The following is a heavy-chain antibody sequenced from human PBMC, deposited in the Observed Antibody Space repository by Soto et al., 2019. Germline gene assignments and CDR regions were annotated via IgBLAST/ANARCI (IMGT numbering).Heavy chain of an antibody. V-gene: IGHV3-30-3*01. CDR2: ISYDGSNK. CDR3: ARDPYSYGYPDY. Sequence: QVQLVESGGGVVQPGRSLRLSCAASGFTFSSYAMHWVRQAPGKGLEWVALISYDGSNKYYADSVKGRFPISRDNSKNTLYLQMNSLRAEDTAVYYCARDPYSYGYPDYWGQGTLVTVSS. D-gene: IGHD5-18*01. J-gene: IGHJ4*02. CDR1: GFTFSSYA.